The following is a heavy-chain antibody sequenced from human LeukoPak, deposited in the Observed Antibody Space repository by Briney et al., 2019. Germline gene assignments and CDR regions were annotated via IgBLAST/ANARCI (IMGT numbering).Heavy chain of an antibody. V-gene: IGHV6-1*01. CDR3: ARGLATGYGFRTFDY. CDR2: TYYRSKWYN. CDR1: GDSVSSNSAA. J-gene: IGHJ4*02. Sequence: SQTLSLTCAISGDSVSSNSAAWNWIRQSPSRGLEWLGRTYYRSKWYNDYAESVKSRISINPDTSKNQFSLQLNSVTPEDTAVYYCARGLATGYGFRTFDYWGQGTLVTVSS. D-gene: IGHD5-12*01.